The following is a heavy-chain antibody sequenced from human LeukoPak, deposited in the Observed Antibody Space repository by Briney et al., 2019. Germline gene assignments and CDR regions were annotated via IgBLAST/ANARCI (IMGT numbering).Heavy chain of an antibody. CDR2: IYYSGST. V-gene: IGHV4-38-2*02. CDR1: GYSISSGYY. J-gene: IGHJ4*02. D-gene: IGHD6-13*01. CDR3: SAAADTYYFDY. Sequence: SETLSLTCTVYGYSISSGYYWGWIRQPPGKGLEWIGYIYYSGSTNYNPSLKSRVTISVDTSKNQFSLKLSSVTAADTAVYYCSAAADTYYFDYWGQGTLVTVSS.